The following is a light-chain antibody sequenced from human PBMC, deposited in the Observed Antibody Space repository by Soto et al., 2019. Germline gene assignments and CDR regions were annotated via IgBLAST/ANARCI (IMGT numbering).Light chain of an antibody. V-gene: IGKV2-30*02. CDR1: QSLVHSDGIAY. Sequence: VLMTQSPLSLPVTLGQPASISCRSNQSLVHSDGIAYFSWLQQRPGRSPRRLIYKVSNRDSGVPARFSGSGSGTDFALKISRVEAEDVGVYYCMQGTHWPITFGQGTRLEIK. J-gene: IGKJ5*01. CDR2: KVS. CDR3: MQGTHWPIT.